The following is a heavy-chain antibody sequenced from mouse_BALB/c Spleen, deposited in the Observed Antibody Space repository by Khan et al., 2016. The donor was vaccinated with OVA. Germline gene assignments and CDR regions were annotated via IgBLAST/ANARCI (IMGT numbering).Heavy chain of an antibody. V-gene: IGHV1S136*01. CDR2: IYPFNDAT. CDR1: GYTFTSYV. J-gene: IGHJ3*01. Sequence: VQLKESGPEVIKPGASVKLSCKASGYTFTSYVMHWVKQKPGQGLEWIGYIYPFNDATHYNEKFNGKVTLTSDKSSSTAYMELSSLTSEDSAVYYCAPVGASYVSFVYWGQGTLVTVSA. CDR3: APVGASYVSFVY. D-gene: IGHD1-1*01.